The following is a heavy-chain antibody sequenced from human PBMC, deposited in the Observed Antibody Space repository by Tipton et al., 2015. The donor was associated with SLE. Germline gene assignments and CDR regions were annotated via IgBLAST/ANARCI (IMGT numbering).Heavy chain of an antibody. J-gene: IGHJ2*01. D-gene: IGHD1-1*01. CDR2: ISDDGSHT. Sequence: RSLRLSCAASGFTFSSYGMHWVRQAPGKGLEWVAFISDDGSHTYYAGSVRGRFTISRDNSETTLYLQMSRLTDEDTAVYYCARVPTAVYWYFDLWGRGTLVTVSS. CDR1: GFTFSSYG. CDR3: ARVPTAVYWYFDL. V-gene: IGHV3-30*19.